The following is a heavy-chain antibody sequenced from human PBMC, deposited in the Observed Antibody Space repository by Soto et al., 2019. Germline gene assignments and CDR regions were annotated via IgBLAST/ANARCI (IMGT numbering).Heavy chain of an antibody. V-gene: IGHV4-61*08. CDR2: IYNSGTT. D-gene: IGHD2-2*01. J-gene: IGHJ1*01. CDR1: DGSVSSGDYY. Sequence: PSKTLSLTCIVSDGSVSSGDYYWNWIRQPPGKGLEWTGYIYNSGTTNYNPSLKSRVTISVDTSKNQFSLQLSSVTAADTAIYYCASEPHSNSWGDFHHWGLGTLVTVSS. CDR3: ASEPHSNSWGDFHH.